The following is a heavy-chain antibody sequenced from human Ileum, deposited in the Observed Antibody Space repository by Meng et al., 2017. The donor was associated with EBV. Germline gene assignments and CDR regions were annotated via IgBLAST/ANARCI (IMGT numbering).Heavy chain of an antibody. CDR3: ARDWEGSWAVFDY. V-gene: IGHV1-2*04. Sequence: QVQLVQSVAVVKKPGASVKVFCKASGYTFTVYYMHWVRQAPGQGLEWMGWINPNSGGTNYAQKFQGWVTMTRDTSISTAYMELSRLRSDDTAVYYCARDWEGSWAVFDYWGQGTLVTVSS. J-gene: IGHJ4*02. CDR1: GYTFTVYY. CDR2: INPNSGGT. D-gene: IGHD6-13*01.